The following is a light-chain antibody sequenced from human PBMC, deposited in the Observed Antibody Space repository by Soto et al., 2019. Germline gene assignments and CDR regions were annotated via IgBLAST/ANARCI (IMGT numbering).Light chain of an antibody. V-gene: IGKV1-5*01. CDR3: QQDNSYPWT. J-gene: IGKJ1*01. CDR2: DVS. Sequence: DIQMTQSPSTLSASVGARVTITCRASESISSWLAWYQQKPGKAPKLLIYDVSNLESGVPSRFSGSGSGTEFTLTISSLQPDDFATYYFQQDNSYPWTFGQGTKVEVK. CDR1: ESISSW.